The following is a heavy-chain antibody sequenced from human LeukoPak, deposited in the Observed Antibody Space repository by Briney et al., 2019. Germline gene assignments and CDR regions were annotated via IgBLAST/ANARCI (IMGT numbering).Heavy chain of an antibody. CDR2: ISGSGGTI. CDR1: GFTFSGSA. Sequence: GGSLKLSCAASGFTFSGSAMHWVRQAPGKGLEWVSGISGSGGTIYYADSVKGRFTISRDNSKNTSYLEMNTLRAEDTAVYYCAKGVLQHWGQGTLVTVSS. CDR3: AKGVLQH. D-gene: IGHD3-10*01. J-gene: IGHJ1*01. V-gene: IGHV3-23*01.